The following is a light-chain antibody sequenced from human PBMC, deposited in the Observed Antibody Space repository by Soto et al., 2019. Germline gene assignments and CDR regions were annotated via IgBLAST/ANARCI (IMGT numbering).Light chain of an antibody. J-gene: IGKJ4*01. V-gene: IGKV1-33*01. Sequence: DIQMTQSPSSLSASVGDRVPIPCQASQAISTSLNWYQQKPGKAPKLLIYDASNLETGVPSRFSGSGSGTDFTFTISSLQPEDIATYFCQQYDNLPPLTFGGGTKVEIK. CDR1: QAISTS. CDR3: QQYDNLPPLT. CDR2: DAS.